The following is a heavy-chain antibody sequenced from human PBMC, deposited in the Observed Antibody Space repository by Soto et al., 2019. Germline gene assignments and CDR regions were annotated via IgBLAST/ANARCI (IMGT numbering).Heavy chain of an antibody. CDR1: GFTFSSYA. D-gene: IGHD6-13*01. Sequence: EVQLLESGGGLVQPGGSLRLSCAASGFTFSSYAMSWVRQAPGKGLEWVSAISGSGGSTYYADSVKGRFTISRDNSKNTLYLQMNSLRAEDTAVYYCAKAMEEDSSGWSDFDYWGQGTLVTVSS. V-gene: IGHV3-23*01. CDR2: ISGSGGST. J-gene: IGHJ4*02. CDR3: AKAMEEDSSGWSDFDY.